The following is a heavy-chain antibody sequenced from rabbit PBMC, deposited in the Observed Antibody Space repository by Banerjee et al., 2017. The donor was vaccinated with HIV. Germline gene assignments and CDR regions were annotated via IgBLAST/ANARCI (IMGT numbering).Heavy chain of an antibody. CDR2: IYGGSSGST. V-gene: IGHV1S45*01. CDR3: ARRVNAGYAGYGGGTPLDL. D-gene: IGHD7-1*01. J-gene: IGHJ3*01. CDR1: GFSFSSGYD. Sequence: QEQLEESGGDLVKPEGSLTLTCTASGFSFSSGYDMCWVRQAPGKGLEWIACIYGGSSGSTYYASWAKGRFTISKTSSTTVTLQMTRLTAADTATYLCARRVNAGYAGYGGGTPLDLWGQGTLVTVS.